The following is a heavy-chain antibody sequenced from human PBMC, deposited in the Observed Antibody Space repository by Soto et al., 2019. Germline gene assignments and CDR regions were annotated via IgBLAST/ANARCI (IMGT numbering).Heavy chain of an antibody. CDR1: GFTFSSYG. CDR3: AAGIAAAAPIDY. V-gene: IGHV3-30*03. Sequence: PVGSLRLSCAASGFTFSSYGMHWVRQAPGKGLEWVAVISYDGSNKYYADSVKGRFTISRDNSKNTLYLQMNSLRAEDTAVYYCAAGIAAAAPIDYWGQGTLVTVSS. J-gene: IGHJ4*02. D-gene: IGHD6-13*01. CDR2: ISYDGSNK.